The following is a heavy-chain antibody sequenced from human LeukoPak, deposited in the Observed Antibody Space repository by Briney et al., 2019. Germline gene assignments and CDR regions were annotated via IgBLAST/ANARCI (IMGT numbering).Heavy chain of an antibody. D-gene: IGHD6-6*01. Sequence: SETLSLTCTVSGGSISSSSYYWGWIRQPPGKGLEWIGSIYYSGSTYYNPSLKSRVTISVDTSKNQFSLKLSSVTAADTAVYYCVRRYSSSSFYFDYWGQGTLVTVSS. V-gene: IGHV4-39*01. CDR1: GGSISSSSYY. J-gene: IGHJ4*02. CDR2: IYYSGST. CDR3: VRRYSSSSFYFDY.